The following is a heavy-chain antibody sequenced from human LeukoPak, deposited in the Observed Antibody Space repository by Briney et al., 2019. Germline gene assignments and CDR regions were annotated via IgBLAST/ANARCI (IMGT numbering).Heavy chain of an antibody. CDR2: IHYSGST. V-gene: IGHV4-59*08. CDR3: ARGPYSYDSSGAFDI. D-gene: IGHD3-22*01. J-gene: IGHJ3*02. Sequence: TSSETLSLTCRVSGGSISGYYWSWIRQPPGKGLQWIGYIHYSGSTNYNPSLKSRVTISVDTSKNQFSLKLSSVTAADTAVYFCARGPYSYDSSGAFDIWGQGTMVTVSS. CDR1: GGSISGYY.